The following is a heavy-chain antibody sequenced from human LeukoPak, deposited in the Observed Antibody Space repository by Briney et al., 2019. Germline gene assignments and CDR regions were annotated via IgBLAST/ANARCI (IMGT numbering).Heavy chain of an antibody. J-gene: IGHJ3*02. CDR2: ISAYNGNT. D-gene: IGHD3-22*01. CDR3: AIFREYYYDSSGYGFGAFDI. CDR1: GYTFTSYG. Sequence: ASVKVSCKASGYTFTSYGISWVRQAPGQGLEWVGWISAYNGNTNYAQKLQGRVTMTTDTSTSTANMELRSLRSDDTAVYYCAIFREYYYDSSGYGFGAFDIWGQGTMVTVSS. V-gene: IGHV1-18*01.